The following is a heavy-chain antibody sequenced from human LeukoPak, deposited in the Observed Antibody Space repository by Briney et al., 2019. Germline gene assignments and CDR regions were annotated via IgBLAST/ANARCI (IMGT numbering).Heavy chain of an antibody. Sequence: GGSLRLSCAASGFTFDDYAMHWVRQAPGKGLEWVSGISWNSGGIGYADSVKGRFTISRDNAKNSLYLQMNSLRAEDTALYYCAKGRSTSLNYYYYGMDVWGQGATVTVSS. CDR3: AKGRSTSLNYYYYGMDV. J-gene: IGHJ6*02. CDR1: GFTFDDYA. CDR2: ISWNSGGI. V-gene: IGHV3-9*01. D-gene: IGHD2-2*01.